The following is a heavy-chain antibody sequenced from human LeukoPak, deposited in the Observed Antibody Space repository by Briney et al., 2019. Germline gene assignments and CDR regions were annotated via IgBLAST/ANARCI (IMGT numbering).Heavy chain of an antibody. J-gene: IGHJ1*01. D-gene: IGHD3-22*01. CDR1: GGSISSYY. CDR3: ARELTYYYDSSGYSLGYFQH. CDR2: IYTSGST. Sequence: SETLSLTCTVSGGSISSYYWSWIRQPAGKGLEWIGRIYTSGSTNYNPSRKSRVTMSVDTSKNQFSLKLSSVTAADTAVYYCARELTYYYDSSGYSLGYFQHWGQGTLVTVSS. V-gene: IGHV4-4*07.